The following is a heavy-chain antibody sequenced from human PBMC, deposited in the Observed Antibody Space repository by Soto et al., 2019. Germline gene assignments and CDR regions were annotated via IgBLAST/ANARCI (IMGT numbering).Heavy chain of an antibody. D-gene: IGHD6-19*01. J-gene: IGHJ4*02. CDR2: IIPIFGTT. CDR1: GGTFSSYA. CDR3: ASGPWDSGSSIGC. Sequence: QVQLVQSGAEVKKPGSSVKVSCKASGGTFSSYAISWVRQAPGQGLEWMGGIIPIFGTTNYAQKFQGRVTITADESTRSAYMEPTNLRSEDTAVYYCASGPWDSGSSIGCWGQGTRVTVTS. V-gene: IGHV1-69*01.